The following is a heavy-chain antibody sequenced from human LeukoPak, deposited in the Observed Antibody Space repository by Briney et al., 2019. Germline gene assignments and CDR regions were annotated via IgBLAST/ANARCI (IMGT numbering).Heavy chain of an antibody. J-gene: IGHJ4*02. Sequence: GGSLRLSCAASGFTFHDYTMHWVRQAPGKGLEWVSLISWDGGSTYYADSVKGRFTISRDNNKNSLYLQMNSLRTEDTALYYCAKASVGYCTSTSCYPGHWGQGTLVIVSS. D-gene: IGHD2-2*01. CDR2: ISWDGGST. V-gene: IGHV3-43*01. CDR3: AKASVGYCTSTSCYPGH. CDR1: GFTFHDYT.